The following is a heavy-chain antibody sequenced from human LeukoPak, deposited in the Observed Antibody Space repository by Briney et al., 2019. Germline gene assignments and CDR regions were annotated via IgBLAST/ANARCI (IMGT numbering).Heavy chain of an antibody. Sequence: GGSLRLSCAASGFTFDDYAMHWVRQAPGKGLEWVSGISWNSGSIGYADSVKGRFTISRDNAKNSLYLQMNSLRAEDTALYYCAKDTNYDILTGHMTLDYWGQGTLVTVSS. CDR2: ISWNSGSI. CDR1: GFTFDDYA. V-gene: IGHV3-9*01. J-gene: IGHJ4*02. D-gene: IGHD3-9*01. CDR3: AKDTNYDILTGHMTLDY.